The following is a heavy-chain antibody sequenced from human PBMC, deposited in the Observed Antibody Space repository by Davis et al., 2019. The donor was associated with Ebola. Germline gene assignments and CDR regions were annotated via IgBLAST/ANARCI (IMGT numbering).Heavy chain of an antibody. CDR3: ARVGSRWYWDYYYYGMDV. V-gene: IGHV3-30-3*01. J-gene: IGHJ6*02. CDR1: GFTFSSYA. Sequence: GGSLRLSCVAYGFTFSSYAMHWVRQAPGKGLEWVAVISYDGSNKYYADSVKGRFTISRDNSKNTLYLQMNSLRAEDTAVYYCARVGSRWYWDYYYYGMDVWGQGTTVTVSS. CDR2: ISYDGSNK. D-gene: IGHD6-13*01.